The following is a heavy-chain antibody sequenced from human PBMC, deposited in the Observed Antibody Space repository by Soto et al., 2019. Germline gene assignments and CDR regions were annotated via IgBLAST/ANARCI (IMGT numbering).Heavy chain of an antibody. D-gene: IGHD2-8*02. Sequence: SETLSLTCTVSGGSISSYYWSWIRQPPGKGLEWIGYIYYSGSTNYNPSLKSRVTISVDTSKNQFSLKLSSVTAADTAVYYCARAGLQLGVYYFDYWGQGALVTVSS. CDR2: IYYSGST. CDR1: GGSISSYY. J-gene: IGHJ4*02. CDR3: ARAGLQLGVYYFDY. V-gene: IGHV4-59*01.